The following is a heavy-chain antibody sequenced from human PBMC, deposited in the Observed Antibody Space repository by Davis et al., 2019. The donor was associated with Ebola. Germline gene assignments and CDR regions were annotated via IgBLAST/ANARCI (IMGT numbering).Heavy chain of an antibody. CDR2: INHSGST. D-gene: IGHD3-10*01. CDR3: ARGRLLWFGVLFP. CDR1: GGSFSGYY. Sequence: MPSETLSLTCAVYGGSFSGYYWSWIRQPPGKGLEWIGEINHSGSTNYNPSLKSRVTISVDTSKNQFSLKLSSVTAADTAVYYCARGRLLWFGVLFPWGQGTLVTVSS. V-gene: IGHV4-34*01. J-gene: IGHJ5*02.